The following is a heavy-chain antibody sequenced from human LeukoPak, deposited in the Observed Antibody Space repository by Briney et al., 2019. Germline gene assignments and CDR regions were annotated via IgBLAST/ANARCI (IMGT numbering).Heavy chain of an antibody. CDR3: AKDILTTPLDQFNDWYFDL. J-gene: IGHJ2*01. D-gene: IGHD3-9*01. CDR1: GFTFDDYA. Sequence: GGSLRLSCAASGFTFDDYAMHWVRQAPGKGLEWVSGISWNSGSIGYADSVKGRFTISRDNAKNSLYLQMNSLRAEDTALYYCAKDILTTPLDQFNDWYFDLWGRGTLVTVSS. V-gene: IGHV3-9*01. CDR2: ISWNSGSI.